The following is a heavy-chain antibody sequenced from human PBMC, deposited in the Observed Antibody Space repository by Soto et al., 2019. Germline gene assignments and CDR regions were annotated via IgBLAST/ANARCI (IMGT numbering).Heavy chain of an antibody. D-gene: IGHD3-22*01. CDR2: ISWHRGSI. CDR3: AKDGDSTGYFSDFDS. V-gene: IGHV3-9*01. J-gene: IGHJ4*02. CDR1: GFTFDDYA. Sequence: EVQLVESGGGLVQPGRSLRLSCAASGFTFDDYAMHWVRQAPGKGLEWVSGISWHRGSIGYADFVKGRCTISRDNAKNSLYLEMNSLRVEDTAVYYCAKDGDSTGYFSDFDSWGQGTLVTVSS.